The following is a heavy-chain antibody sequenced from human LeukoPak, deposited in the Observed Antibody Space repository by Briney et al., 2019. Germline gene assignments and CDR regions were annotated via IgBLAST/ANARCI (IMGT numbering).Heavy chain of an antibody. D-gene: IGHD1-26*01. V-gene: IGHV4-34*01. CDR2: INHSGST. Sequence: PSETLSLTCAVSGGSFSGYYWSWIRQPPGKGLEWIGEINHSGSTNYNPSLKSRVTISVDTSKNQFSLKLSSVTAADTAVYYCARGWQWELPPWYFDLWGRGTLVTVSS. J-gene: IGHJ2*01. CDR3: ARGWQWELPPWYFDL. CDR1: GGSFSGYY.